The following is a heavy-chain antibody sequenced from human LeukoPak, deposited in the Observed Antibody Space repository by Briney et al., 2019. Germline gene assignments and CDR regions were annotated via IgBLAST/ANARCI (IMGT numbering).Heavy chain of an antibody. CDR1: GFTFSSYA. CDR2: ISGGGASR. V-gene: IGHV3-23*01. D-gene: IGHD3-3*01. Sequence: GGSLRLSCTGSGFTFSSYAMNWVRQAPGGGLEWVSGISGGGASREHADSVKGRFIISRDNAETTVYLQMKSLRVEDTATYFCAPCGIYHVGPPIFKWGQGVLVTVSS. CDR3: APCGIYHVGPPIFK. J-gene: IGHJ4*02.